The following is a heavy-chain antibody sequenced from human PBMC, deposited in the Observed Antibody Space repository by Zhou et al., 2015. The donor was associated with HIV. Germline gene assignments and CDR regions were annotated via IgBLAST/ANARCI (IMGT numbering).Heavy chain of an antibody. CDR3: ARFGPGRIQYMDV. D-gene: IGHD5-18*01. J-gene: IGHJ6*03. Sequence: QVQLVESGGGVVQPGRSLRLSCAASGFTFSSYGMHWVRQAPGKGLEWVAVIWYDGSNKYYADSVKGRFTISRDNSKNTLYLQMNSLGVDDTAVYYCARFGPGRIQYMDVWGKGTTVTVSS. V-gene: IGHV3-33*01. CDR2: IWYDGSNK. CDR1: GFTFSSYG.